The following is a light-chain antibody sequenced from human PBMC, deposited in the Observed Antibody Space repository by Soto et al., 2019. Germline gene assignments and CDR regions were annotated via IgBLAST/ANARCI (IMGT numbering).Light chain of an antibody. Sequence: QSVLTQPPSASGSPGQSVTISCTGTSSDVGGYYYVSWYQQHPGKAPKLIIYEVNKRPSGVPDRFSGSKSDNTASLTVSGLQAEDEADYYCSSYAASNNLIFGGGTNLTVL. CDR2: EVN. V-gene: IGLV2-8*01. J-gene: IGLJ2*01. CDR1: SSDVGGYYY. CDR3: SSYAASNNLI.